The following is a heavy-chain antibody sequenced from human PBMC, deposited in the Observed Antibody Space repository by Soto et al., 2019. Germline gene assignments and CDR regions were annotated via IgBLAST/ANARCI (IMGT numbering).Heavy chain of an antibody. V-gene: IGHV3-7*01. Sequence: EVQLVESGGGLVQPGGSLRLSCAASGFTFSSYWMSWVRQAPGKGLEWVANIKQDGSEKYYVDSVKGRFTISRDNAKNSLYLQMNSLRAEDTAVYYCARDPYIAAAGTFDCWGQGTLVTVSS. CDR3: ARDPYIAAAGTFDC. CDR2: IKQDGSEK. D-gene: IGHD6-13*01. J-gene: IGHJ4*02. CDR1: GFTFSSYW.